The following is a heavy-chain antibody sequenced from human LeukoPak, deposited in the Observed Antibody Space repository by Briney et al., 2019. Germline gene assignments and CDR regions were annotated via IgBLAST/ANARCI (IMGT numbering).Heavy chain of an antibody. CDR2: TYYRPKWYN. Sequence: SQTLSLTCAISGDSVSSNSAAWNWIRQSPSRGLEWLGRTYYRPKWYNDYAVSVKSRITINPDTSKNQFSLQLNSVTPEDTAVYYCARDLSVSASSSFSFDYWGQGTLVTVSS. D-gene: IGHD6-13*01. V-gene: IGHV6-1*01. CDR1: GDSVSSNSAA. J-gene: IGHJ4*02. CDR3: ARDLSVSASSSFSFDY.